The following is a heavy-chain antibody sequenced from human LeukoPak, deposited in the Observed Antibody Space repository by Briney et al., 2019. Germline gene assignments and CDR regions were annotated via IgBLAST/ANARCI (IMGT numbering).Heavy chain of an antibody. CDR1: GFTFSTYG. CDR2: ISSSSSYI. Sequence: GGSLRLSCAASGFTFSTYGMHWVRQTPGKGLEWVSSISSSSSYIYYADSVKGRFTISRDNAKNSLYLQMNSLRAEDTAVYYCARGDSRVAFDIWGQGTMVTVSS. CDR3: ARGDSRVAFDI. D-gene: IGHD3-22*01. V-gene: IGHV3-21*01. J-gene: IGHJ3*02.